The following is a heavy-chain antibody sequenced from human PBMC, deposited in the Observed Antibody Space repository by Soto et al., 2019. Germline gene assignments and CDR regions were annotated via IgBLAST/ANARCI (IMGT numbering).Heavy chain of an antibody. D-gene: IGHD4-17*01. Sequence: SETLSLTCTVSGGSISSYYWSWIRQPPGKGLEWIGYIYYSGSTNYNPSLKSRVTISVDTSKNQFSLKLSSVTAADTAVYYCARDSGYGGNHDFDAFDIWGQGTMVTVSS. J-gene: IGHJ3*02. CDR3: ARDSGYGGNHDFDAFDI. CDR2: IYYSGST. V-gene: IGHV4-59*01. CDR1: GGSISSYY.